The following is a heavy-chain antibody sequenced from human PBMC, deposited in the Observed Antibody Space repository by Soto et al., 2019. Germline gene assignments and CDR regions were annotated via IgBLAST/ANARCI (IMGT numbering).Heavy chain of an antibody. CDR2: ISDTGDST. Sequence: EVQLLESRGGLIQPGGSLRLSCAASGFTFSDYAMSWVRQAPGKGLEWVSAISDTGDSTYYADSVKGRFTISRDSSKNTLYLQMNILRVEDTAVYFCAKDHWGSYSGQGTLVTVSS. CDR1: GFTFSDYA. D-gene: IGHD3-16*01. J-gene: IGHJ4*02. CDR3: AKDHWGSY. V-gene: IGHV3-23*01.